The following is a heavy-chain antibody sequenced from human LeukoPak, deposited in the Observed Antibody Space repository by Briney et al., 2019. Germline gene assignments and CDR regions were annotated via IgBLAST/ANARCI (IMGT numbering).Heavy chain of an antibody. CDR3: ARRVTMVRGVTFFDY. CDR2: IYYSGST. J-gene: IGHJ4*02. D-gene: IGHD3-10*01. V-gene: IGHV4-39*01. Sequence: SETLSLTCTVSGGSISSSSYYWGRIRQPPGKGLEWIVSIYYSGSTYYNPSLKSRVTISVDTSKNQFSLKLSSVTAAGTAVYYCARRVTMVRGVTFFDYWGQGTLVTVSS. CDR1: GGSISSSSYY.